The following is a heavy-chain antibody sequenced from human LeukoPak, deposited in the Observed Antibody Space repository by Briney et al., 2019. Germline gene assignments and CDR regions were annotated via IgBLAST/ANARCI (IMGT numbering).Heavy chain of an antibody. CDR2: IIPIFGTA. D-gene: IGHD6-19*01. V-gene: IGHV1-69*13. Sequence: ASVKVSCKASGGTFSSYAISWVRQAPGQGLEWMGGIIPIFGTANYAQKFQGRVTITADDSTSTAYMELSSLRSEDTAVYYCARASDGYSSGWESYYYMDVWGKGTTVTVSS. J-gene: IGHJ6*03. CDR1: GGTFSSYA. CDR3: ARASDGYSSGWESYYYMDV.